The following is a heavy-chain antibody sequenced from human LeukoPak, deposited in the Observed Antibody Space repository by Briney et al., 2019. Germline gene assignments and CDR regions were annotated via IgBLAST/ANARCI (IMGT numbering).Heavy chain of an antibody. V-gene: IGHV7-4-1*02. CDR1: GYTFTSYA. D-gene: IGHD2-21*02. Sequence: GASVKVSCKASGYTFTSYAMNWVRQAPGQGLEWMGWINTNTRNSTYAQGFTGRSVFSLDTSVSTAYLQISSLKAEDTAVYYCARSPSGDGGYFDYWGQGTLVTVSS. CDR3: ARSPSGDGGYFDY. CDR2: INTNTRNS. J-gene: IGHJ4*02.